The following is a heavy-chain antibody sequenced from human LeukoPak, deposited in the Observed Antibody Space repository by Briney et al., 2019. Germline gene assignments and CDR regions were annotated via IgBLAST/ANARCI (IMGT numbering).Heavy chain of an antibody. CDR2: ISGSGGTT. J-gene: IGHJ4*02. V-gene: IGHV3-23*01. D-gene: IGHD3-10*01. CDR3: AKTTSSLWFGAFRGGANYFDY. Sequence: GGSLRLSCTASGFNFNRFAVTWVRQAPGKGLEWVSAISGSGGTTHYADSVKGRFSISRDNSKNTLYLQLSRVRAEDTAVYYCAKTTSSLWFGAFRGGANYFDYWGQGALVTVSS. CDR1: GFNFNRFA.